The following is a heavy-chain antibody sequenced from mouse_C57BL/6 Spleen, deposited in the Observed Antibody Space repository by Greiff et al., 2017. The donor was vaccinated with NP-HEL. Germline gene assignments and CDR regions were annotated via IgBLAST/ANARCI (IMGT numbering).Heavy chain of an antibody. CDR3: TGSIYYDYEGWFAY. V-gene: IGHV6-3*01. CDR1: GFTFSNYW. Sequence: EVMLVESGGGLVQPGGSMKLSCVASGFTFSNYWMNWVRQSPEKGLEWVAQIRLKSDNYATHYAESVKGRFTISRDDSKSSVYLQMNNLRAEDTGIYYCTGSIYYDYEGWFAYWGQGTLVTVSA. J-gene: IGHJ3*01. D-gene: IGHD2-4*01. CDR2: IRLKSDNYAT.